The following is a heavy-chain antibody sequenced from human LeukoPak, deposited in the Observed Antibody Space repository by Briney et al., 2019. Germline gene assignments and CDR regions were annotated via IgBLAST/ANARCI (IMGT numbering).Heavy chain of an antibody. J-gene: IGHJ4*02. CDR3: ARDNYYDSSGYSSY. CDR2: ISSSSTYI. Sequence: GGSLRLSCAASGFTFSTYSMNWVRQAPGKGLEWVSSISSSSTYIYYADSVKGRFTISRDNAKNSLYLQMNSLRAEDTAIYYCARDNYYDSSGYSSYWGQGTLVTVSS. V-gene: IGHV3-21*01. CDR1: GFTFSTYS. D-gene: IGHD3-22*01.